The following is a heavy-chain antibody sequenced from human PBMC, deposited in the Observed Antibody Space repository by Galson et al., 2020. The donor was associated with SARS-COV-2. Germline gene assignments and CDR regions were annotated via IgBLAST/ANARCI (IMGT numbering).Heavy chain of an antibody. D-gene: IGHD3-3*01. V-gene: IGHV3-30-3*01. CDR3: ARDRNDFWIGSPPPHYYYYGMDV. J-gene: IGHJ6*02. CDR2: ISYDGSNK. Sequence: GESLKISCAASGFTFSSYAMHWVRQAPGKGLEWVAVISYDGSNKYYADSVKGRFTISRDNSKNTLYLQMNSLRAEDTAVYYCARDRNDFWIGSPPPHYYYYGMDVWGQGTTVTVSS. CDR1: GFTFSSYA.